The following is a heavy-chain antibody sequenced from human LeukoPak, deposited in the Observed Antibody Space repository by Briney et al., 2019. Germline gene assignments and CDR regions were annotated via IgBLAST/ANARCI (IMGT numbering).Heavy chain of an antibody. CDR3: ATHASAAAGTALYWYFDL. J-gene: IGHJ2*01. CDR1: GGSISSYY. V-gene: IGHV4-59*08. D-gene: IGHD6-13*01. Sequence: SETLSLTCTVSGGSISSYYWSWIRQPPGKGLEWIGYIYYSGSTNYNPSLKSRVTISVDTSKNQFSLKLSSVTAADTAVYYCATHASAAAGTALYWYFDLWGRGTLVTVSS. CDR2: IYYSGST.